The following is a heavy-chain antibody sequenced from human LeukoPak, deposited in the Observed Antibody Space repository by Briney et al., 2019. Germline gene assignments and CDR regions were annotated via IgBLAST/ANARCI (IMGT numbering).Heavy chain of an antibody. CDR2: ISAYNGNT. Sequence: ASVKVSCKVSGYTLTELSMHWVRQAPGQGLEWMGWISAYNGNTNYAQKLQGRVTMTTDTATSTAYMELRSLRSDDTAVYYCARDYEGSGWYFPYWGQGTLDTVSS. D-gene: IGHD6-19*01. V-gene: IGHV1-18*01. CDR1: GYTLTELS. CDR3: ARDYEGSGWYFPY. J-gene: IGHJ4*02.